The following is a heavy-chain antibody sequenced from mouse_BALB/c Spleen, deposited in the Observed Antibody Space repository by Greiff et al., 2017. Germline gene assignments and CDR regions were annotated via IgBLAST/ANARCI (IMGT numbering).Heavy chain of an antibody. V-gene: IGHV3-6*02. CDR1: GYSITSGYY. CDR2: ISYDGSN. J-gene: IGHJ2*01. Sequence: DVKLVESGPGLVKPSQSLSLTCSVTGYSITSGYYWNWIRQFPGNKLEWMGYISYDGSNNYNPSLKNRTSITRDTSKNQFFLKLNSVTTEDTATYYCATFYYGNFLGRDYWGQGTTLTVSS. D-gene: IGHD2-1*01. CDR3: ATFYYGNFLGRDY.